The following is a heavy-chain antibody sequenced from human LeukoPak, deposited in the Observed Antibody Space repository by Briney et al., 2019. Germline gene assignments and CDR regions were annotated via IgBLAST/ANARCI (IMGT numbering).Heavy chain of an antibody. Sequence: LRLSCAASGFTFSDYYMSWIRQHPGKGLEWIGYIYYSGSTYYNPSLKSRVTISVDTSKNQFSLKLSSVTAADTAVYYCARDSGRGYSYGHGYYFDYWGQGTLVTVSS. D-gene: IGHD5-18*01. CDR2: IYYSGST. V-gene: IGHV4-31*02. CDR1: GFTFSDYY. J-gene: IGHJ4*02. CDR3: ARDSGRGYSYGHGYYFDY.